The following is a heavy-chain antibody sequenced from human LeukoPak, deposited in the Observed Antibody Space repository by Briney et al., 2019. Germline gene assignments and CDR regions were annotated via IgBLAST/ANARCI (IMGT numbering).Heavy chain of an antibody. Sequence: PSETLSLTCTVSGGSISSGGYYWSWIRQHPGKGLEWIGYIYYSGSTYYNPSLKSRVTISVDTSKNQFSLKLSSVTAADTAVYYCAKGYGEYESNWFDPWGQGTLVTVSS. CDR3: AKGYGEYESNWFDP. V-gene: IGHV4-31*03. J-gene: IGHJ5*02. CDR1: GGSISSGGYY. D-gene: IGHD4-17*01. CDR2: IYYSGST.